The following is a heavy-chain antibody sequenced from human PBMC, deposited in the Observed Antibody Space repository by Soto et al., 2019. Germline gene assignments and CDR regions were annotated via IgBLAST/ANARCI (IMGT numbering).Heavy chain of an antibody. CDR3: ARLGPYGSESYSFRYNWFDP. J-gene: IGHJ5*02. Sequence: GGSLRLSCTTSGFTVSSSHMTWARQAPGKGLEWVSVIYSGGSSYYAVSVQGRFTTSRDNSKNTVYLQMNSLRGEDTAMYYCARLGPYGSESYSFRYNWFDPWGQGTQVTVSS. CDR2: IYSGGSS. D-gene: IGHD3-10*01. V-gene: IGHV3-53*01. CDR1: GFTVSSSH.